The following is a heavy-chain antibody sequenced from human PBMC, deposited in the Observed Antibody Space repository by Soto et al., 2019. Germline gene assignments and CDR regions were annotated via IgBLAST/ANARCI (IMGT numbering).Heavy chain of an antibody. D-gene: IGHD3-22*01. CDR2: ISYDGSNK. Sequence: HPVGSLRLSCAASGFTFSSYAMHWVRQAPGKGLEWVAVISYDGSNKYYADSVKGRFTISRDNSKNTLYLQMNSLRAEDTAVYYCARGHDYYDSSGYYFRSYFDYWGQGTLVTVSS. V-gene: IGHV3-30-3*01. J-gene: IGHJ4*02. CDR3: ARGHDYYDSSGYYFRSYFDY. CDR1: GFTFSSYA.